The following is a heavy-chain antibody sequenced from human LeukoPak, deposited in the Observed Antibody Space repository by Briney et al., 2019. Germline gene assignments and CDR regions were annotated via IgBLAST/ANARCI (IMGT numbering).Heavy chain of an antibody. D-gene: IGHD3-16*01. CDR3: ARLAAASPGY. CDR1: GFLFVAYA. Sequence: GGSLRLSCATSGFLFVAYALHWVRQAPGKGLEWVAVISSDTTNKYYMDSVKGRFTISRDNSKNTLYLQMDSLRLEDTAVYYCARLAAASPGYWGQGTLVTVSS. V-gene: IGHV3-30*10. J-gene: IGHJ4*02. CDR2: ISSDTTNK.